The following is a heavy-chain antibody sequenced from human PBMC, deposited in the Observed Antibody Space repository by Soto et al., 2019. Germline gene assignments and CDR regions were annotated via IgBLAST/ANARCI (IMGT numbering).Heavy chain of an antibody. CDR1: GGTFSSYA. CDR3: AGNTYYYDSSGISQAAFDI. CDR2: IIPIFGTA. V-gene: IGHV1-69*01. Sequence: QVQLVQSGAEVKKPGSSVKVSCKASGGTFSSYAISWVRQAPGQGLEWMGGIIPIFGTANYAQKFQGRVTITADESTSTAYMELSSLRSEDTAVYYCAGNTYYYDSSGISQAAFDIWGQGTMVTVSS. J-gene: IGHJ3*02. D-gene: IGHD3-22*01.